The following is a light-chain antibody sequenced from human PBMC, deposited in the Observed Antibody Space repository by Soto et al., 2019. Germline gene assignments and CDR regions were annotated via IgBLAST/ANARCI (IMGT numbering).Light chain of an antibody. CDR1: QSVSSSY. CDR2: GAS. Sequence: EIVLTQSPGTLSLSPGERATLSCRASQSVSSSYLAWYQRKPGQAPRLLIYGASNRATGIPDRISGSGSGTDFTLTISRLEPEDFPVYYCQQYGSSPWTFGQGTKVEIK. CDR3: QQYGSSPWT. J-gene: IGKJ1*01. V-gene: IGKV3-20*01.